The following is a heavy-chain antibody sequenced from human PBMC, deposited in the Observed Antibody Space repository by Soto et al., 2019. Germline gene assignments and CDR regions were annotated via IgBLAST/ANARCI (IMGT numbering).Heavy chain of an antibody. V-gene: IGHV4-30-4*01. CDR2: IYYSGST. CDR3: AREGMYGGNNFDY. Sequence: SETLSLTCTVSGGSISSGDYYWSWIRQPPGKGLEWIGYIYYSGSTYYNPSLKSRVTISVDTSKNQFSLKLSSVTAADTAVYYCAREGMYGGNNFDYWGQGTLVTVSS. D-gene: IGHD2-15*01. CDR1: GGSISSGDYY. J-gene: IGHJ4*02.